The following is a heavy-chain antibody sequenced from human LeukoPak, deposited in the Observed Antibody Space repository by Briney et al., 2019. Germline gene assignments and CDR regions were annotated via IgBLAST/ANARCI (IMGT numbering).Heavy chain of an antibody. J-gene: IGHJ5*02. CDR2: IYPGDSDT. D-gene: IGHD5-18*01. CDR3: ARQLDTAMVWVRGNWFDP. CDR1: GYSFTSYW. Sequence: GESLKISCKGSGYSFTSYWIGWVRQMPGKGLEWMGIIYPGDSDTRYSPSFQGQVTISADKSISTAYLQWSSLKASDTAVYYCARQLDTAMVWVRGNWFDPWGQGTLVTVSS. V-gene: IGHV5-51*01.